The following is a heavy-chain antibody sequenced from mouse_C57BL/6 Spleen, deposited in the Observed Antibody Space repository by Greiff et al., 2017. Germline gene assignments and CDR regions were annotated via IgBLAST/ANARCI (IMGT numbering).Heavy chain of an antibody. CDR3: AREALSYYYGSSYGWYFDV. V-gene: IGHV1-22*01. J-gene: IGHJ1*03. D-gene: IGHD1-1*01. Sequence: EVKLQQSGPELVKPGASVKMSCKASGYTFTDYNMHWVKQSHGKSLEWIGYINPNNGGTSYNQKFKGKATLTVNKSSSTAYMELRSLTSEDSAVYYCAREALSYYYGSSYGWYFDVWGTGTTVTVSS. CDR2: INPNNGGT. CDR1: GYTFTDYN.